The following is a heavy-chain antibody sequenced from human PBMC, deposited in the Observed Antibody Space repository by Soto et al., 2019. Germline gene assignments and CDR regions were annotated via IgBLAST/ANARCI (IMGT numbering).Heavy chain of an antibody. D-gene: IGHD1-26*01. Sequence: EVQLVESGGGLVQPGGSLRVSCAASGFTFSSYWMHWFRQAPGKGLVWVSRINSDGSSTNYADFVKGRFAISRDNAKNTLYLQMNSLRVEDTAVYYCSRVGGSTWHWGQGTLVTVSS. CDR2: INSDGSST. J-gene: IGHJ4*02. V-gene: IGHV3-74*01. CDR3: SRVGGSTWH. CDR1: GFTFSSYW.